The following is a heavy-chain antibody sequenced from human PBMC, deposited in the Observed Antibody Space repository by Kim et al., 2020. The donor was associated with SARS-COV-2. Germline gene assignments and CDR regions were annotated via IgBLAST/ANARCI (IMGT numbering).Heavy chain of an antibody. CDR1: GFTVSSNY. V-gene: IGHV3-53*01. J-gene: IGHJ1*01. CDR3: ARYGDYKVGYFQH. Sequence: GGSLRLSCAASGFTVSSNYMSWVRQAPGKGLECVSVIYSGGSTYYADSVKGRFTISRDNSKNTLYLQMNSLRAEDTAVYYCARYGDYKVGYFQHWGQGTLVTVSS. CDR2: IYSGGST. D-gene: IGHD4-17*01.